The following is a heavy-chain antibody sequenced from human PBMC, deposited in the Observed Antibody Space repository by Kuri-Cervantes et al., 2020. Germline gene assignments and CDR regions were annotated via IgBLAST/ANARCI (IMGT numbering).Heavy chain of an antibody. CDR2: ISSSSSYI. CDR3: ARGGLGFGGGGWLDP. J-gene: IGHJ5*02. CDR1: GFTFSSYS. V-gene: IGHV3-21*04. Sequence: LSLTCAASGFTFSSYSMNWVRQAPGKGREWVSSISSSSSYIDYADSVKGRFAISRDNAKNSLYLQMNSLRAEDTAVYFCARGGLGFGGGGWLDPWGQGTLVTVSS. D-gene: IGHD3-16*01.